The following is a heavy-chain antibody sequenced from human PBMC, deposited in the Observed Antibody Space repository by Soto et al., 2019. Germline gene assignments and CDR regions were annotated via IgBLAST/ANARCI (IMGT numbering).Heavy chain of an antibody. CDR2: IIPILGIA. Sequence: SVKVSCKASGGTFSSYTISWVRQAPGQGLEWMGRIIPILGIANYAQKFQGRVTITADKSTSTAYMELSSLRSEDTAVYYCARDGPLSGSGSYYPPGDYYYYVMDVWGQGTSVTVSS. V-gene: IGHV1-69*04. CDR1: GGTFSSYT. J-gene: IGHJ6*02. CDR3: ARDGPLSGSGSYYPPGDYYYYVMDV. D-gene: IGHD3-10*01.